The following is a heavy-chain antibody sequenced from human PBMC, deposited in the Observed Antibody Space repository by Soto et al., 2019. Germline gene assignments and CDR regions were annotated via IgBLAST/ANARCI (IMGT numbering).Heavy chain of an antibody. CDR2: IYSGGST. CDR3: ARGRGKKQLVLDY. V-gene: IGHV3-53*04. J-gene: IGHJ4*02. Sequence: GESLKISCAASGFTVSSNYMSWVRQAPGKGLEWVSVIYSGGSTYYADSVKGRFTISRHNSKNTLYLQMNSLRAEDTAVYYCARGRGKKQLVLDYWGQGTLVTVSS. CDR1: GFTVSSNY. D-gene: IGHD6-6*01.